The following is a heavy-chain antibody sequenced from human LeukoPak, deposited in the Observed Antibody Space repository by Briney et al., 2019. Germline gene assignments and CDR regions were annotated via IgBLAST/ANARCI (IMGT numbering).Heavy chain of an antibody. Sequence: GGSPRLSCAASGFIFSTYTMNWVRQAPGKGLEWVSSISSSGGSTYYADSVEGRFTISRDNSKNTLYLQVNSLRAEDTAVYYCAKAAVYHDSCPDSWGQGTLVTVSS. J-gene: IGHJ4*02. CDR2: ISSSGGST. CDR1: GFIFSTYT. V-gene: IGHV3-23*01. D-gene: IGHD5/OR15-5a*01. CDR3: AKAAVYHDSCPDS.